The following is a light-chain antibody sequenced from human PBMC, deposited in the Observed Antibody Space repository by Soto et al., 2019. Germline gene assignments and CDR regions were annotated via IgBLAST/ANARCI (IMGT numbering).Light chain of an antibody. CDR3: QQCDNWPLT. CDR1: QSVSSC. V-gene: IGKV3-11*01. J-gene: IGKJ4*01. Sequence: EIVLTQSPATLSLSPGERATLSCRASQSVSSCLGWYQQKPGQAPRLLMYTTSSRATGIPARFSGSGSGTDFTLTISRLEPEDFAVYYCQQCDNWPLTFGGGTKVEIK. CDR2: TTS.